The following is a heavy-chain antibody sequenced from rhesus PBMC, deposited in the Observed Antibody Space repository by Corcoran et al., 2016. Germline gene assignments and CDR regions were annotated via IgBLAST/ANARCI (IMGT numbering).Heavy chain of an antibody. V-gene: IGHV3-136*01. D-gene: IGHD3-16*01. CDR2: ISCTGNTR. Sequence: EVQLVESGGGLVQPGGSLRLSCAASGFTFSSYDMSWVRQAPGQGLEWVSYISCTGNTRSYARSGKRLFTMSGDNAKNSLSLQMSSLRAEDTAVYYCTRDWISVVSTTPYGLDSWGQGVVVTVSS. CDR1: GFTFSSYD. CDR3: TRDWISVVSTTPYGLDS. J-gene: IGHJ6*01.